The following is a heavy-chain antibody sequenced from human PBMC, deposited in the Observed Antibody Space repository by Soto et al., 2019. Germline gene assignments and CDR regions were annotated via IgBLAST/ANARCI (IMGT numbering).Heavy chain of an antibody. D-gene: IGHD6-19*01. CDR2: MNPLNGDT. Sequence: QVQLVQSGAEVKKPGASVKVSCKASGYTFTTYSMHWVRQAPGQRLEWMGWMNPLNGDTKYSQRFQGRLTIIRDTSASTAYTEWSTLRSEDTARYYCARGNSGAFDIWGQGTMVTVSS. CDR3: ARGNSGAFDI. J-gene: IGHJ3*02. CDR1: GYTFTTYS. V-gene: IGHV1-3*01.